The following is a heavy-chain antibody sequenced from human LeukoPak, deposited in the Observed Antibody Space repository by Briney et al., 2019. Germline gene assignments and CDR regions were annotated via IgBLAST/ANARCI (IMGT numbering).Heavy chain of an antibody. V-gene: IGHV3-30-3*01. CDR2: ISYDGSNK. Sequence: PGRSLRLSCAASGFTFSSYAMHWVRQAPGKGLEWVAVISYDGSNKYYADSVKGRFTISRDNSKNTLYLQMNSLRAEDTALYHCARVLYYGSGSYYYYFDYWGQGTLVTVSS. CDR3: ARVLYYGSGSYYYYFDY. J-gene: IGHJ4*02. CDR1: GFTFSSYA. D-gene: IGHD3-10*01.